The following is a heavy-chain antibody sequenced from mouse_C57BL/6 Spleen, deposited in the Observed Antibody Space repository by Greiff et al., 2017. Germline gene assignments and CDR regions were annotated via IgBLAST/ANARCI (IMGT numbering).Heavy chain of an antibody. D-gene: IGHD2-4*01. Sequence: EVQLQQSGPELVKPGASVKISCKASGYTFTDYYMNWVKQSHGKSLEWIGDINPNNGGTSYNQKFKGKATLTVDKSSSTAYMELRSLTSEDSAVYYCAREENDYDGFAWFAYWGQGTLVTVSA. CDR2: INPNNGGT. V-gene: IGHV1-26*01. J-gene: IGHJ3*01. CDR3: AREENDYDGFAWFAY. CDR1: GYTFTDYY.